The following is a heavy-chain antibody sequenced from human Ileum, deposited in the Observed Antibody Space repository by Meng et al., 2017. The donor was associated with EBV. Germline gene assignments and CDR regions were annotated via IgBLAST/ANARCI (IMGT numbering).Heavy chain of an antibody. V-gene: IGHV1-18*01. CDR1: GYTFTSYG. Sequence: QVQLVQSGPEVQNPGASVKVSCKPSGYTFTSYGIPWVRQAPGQGLEWMGWISGYNGNANYAQKLQGRVTMTTDTSTNTVYMELRSLRSEDTAVYYCARIAGSGWNFDYWGQGTLVTVSS. D-gene: IGHD6-19*01. CDR3: ARIAGSGWNFDY. CDR2: ISGYNGNA. J-gene: IGHJ4*02.